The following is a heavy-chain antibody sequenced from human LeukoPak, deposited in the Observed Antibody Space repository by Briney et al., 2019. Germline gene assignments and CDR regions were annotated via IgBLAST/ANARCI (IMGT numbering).Heavy chain of an antibody. CDR1: GGSISNKY. D-gene: IGHD6-19*01. CDR2: IYYSGNT. Sequence: SETLSLTCTVSGGSISNKYWSWIRQPPGKGLEWIGYIYYSGNTNYNPSLKSRVTISVDKSKNQFSLKLSSVTAADTAVYYCARSKGIAVADPYFDYWGQGTLVTVSS. J-gene: IGHJ4*02. V-gene: IGHV4-59*12. CDR3: ARSKGIAVADPYFDY.